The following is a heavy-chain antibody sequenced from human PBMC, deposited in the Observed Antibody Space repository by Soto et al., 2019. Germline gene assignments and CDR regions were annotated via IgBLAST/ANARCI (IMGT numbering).Heavy chain of an antibody. V-gene: IGHV3-7*03. J-gene: IGHJ4*02. CDR2: IKEDGSEK. Sequence: PGGSLRLSCAASGFTFNTYWMSWVRQAPGKGLEWVANIKEDGSEKYYADSVKGRFTISKDNARNSLYLQMRSLRAEDTAVYYCAREATNAMVRGVLYWGQGTLVTVSS. CDR1: GFTFNTYW. D-gene: IGHD3-10*01. CDR3: AREATNAMVRGVLY.